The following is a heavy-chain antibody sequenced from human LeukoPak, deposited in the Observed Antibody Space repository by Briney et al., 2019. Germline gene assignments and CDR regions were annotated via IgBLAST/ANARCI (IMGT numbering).Heavy chain of an antibody. CDR2: IYPGDSDT. Sequence: GESLKISCKGSGYSFTSYWIGWVRQMPGKGLEWMGIIYPGDSDTRYSPSFQGQVTISADKSISTAYLQRSSLKASDTAMYYCARQYSSGWHYFDYWGQGTLVTVSS. CDR1: GYSFTSYW. J-gene: IGHJ4*02. CDR3: ARQYSSGWHYFDY. V-gene: IGHV5-51*01. D-gene: IGHD6-19*01.